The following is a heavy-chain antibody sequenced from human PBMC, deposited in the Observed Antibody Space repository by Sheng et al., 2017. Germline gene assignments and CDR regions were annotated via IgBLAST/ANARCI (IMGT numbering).Heavy chain of an antibody. CDR1: GGSISSSSYY. CDR3: ARDRTRRGITMIVVVRDVFDI. J-gene: IGHJ3*02. V-gene: IGHV4-39*07. D-gene: IGHD3-22*01. Sequence: QLQLQESGPGLVKPSETLSLTCTVSGGSISSSSYYWGWIRQPPGKGPEWIGSIYYSGSTYYNPSLKSRVTISVDTSKNQFSLKLSSVTAADTAVYYCARDRTRRGITMIVVVRDVFDIWGKGTMV. CDR2: IYYSGST.